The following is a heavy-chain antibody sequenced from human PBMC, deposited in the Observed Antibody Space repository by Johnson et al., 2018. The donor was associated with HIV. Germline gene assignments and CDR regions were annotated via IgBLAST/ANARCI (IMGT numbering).Heavy chain of an antibody. CDR1: GFTFSCYD. V-gene: IGHV3-13*01. J-gene: IGHJ3*02. CDR3: AREYDAVDI. CDR2: IGTAGDT. Sequence: VQLVESGGGLVQPGGSLRLSCAASGFTFSCYDVHWVRQATGKGLEWVSPIGTAGDTYYPGSVKGRFTISRENAKNTLYLQMNSLRAEDTAVYYCAREYDAVDIWGQGTMVTVSS.